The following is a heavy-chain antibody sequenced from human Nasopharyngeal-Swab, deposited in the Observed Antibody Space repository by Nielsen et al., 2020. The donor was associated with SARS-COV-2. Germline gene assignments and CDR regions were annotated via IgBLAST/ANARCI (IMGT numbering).Heavy chain of an antibody. CDR1: GFTFSSYG. J-gene: IGHJ4*02. D-gene: IGHD7-27*01. CDR2: ISYDGSNK. CDR3: AKDSGDILDSTWLPGGY. Sequence: GGSLRLSCAASGFTFSSYGMHWVRQAPGKGLEWVAVISYDGSNKYYADSVKGRFTISRDNSKNTLYLQMTSLRAEDTAVYYCAKDSGDILDSTWLPGGYWGQGTLVTVSS. V-gene: IGHV3-30*18.